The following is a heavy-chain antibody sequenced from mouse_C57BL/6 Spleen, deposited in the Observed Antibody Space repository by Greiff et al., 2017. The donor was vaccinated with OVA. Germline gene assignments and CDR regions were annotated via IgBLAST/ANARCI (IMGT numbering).Heavy chain of an antibody. J-gene: IGHJ1*03. D-gene: IGHD1-1*01. Sequence: VQLQQSGAELVKPGASVKISCKASGYAFSSYWMNWVKQRPGKGLEWIGQIYPGDGDTNYNGKFKGKATLTADKSSSTAYMQLSSLTSEDSAVYFCASGGSSLYWYFDVWGTGTTVTVSS. CDR3: ASGGSSLYWYFDV. CDR1: GYAFSSYW. V-gene: IGHV1-80*01. CDR2: IYPGDGDT.